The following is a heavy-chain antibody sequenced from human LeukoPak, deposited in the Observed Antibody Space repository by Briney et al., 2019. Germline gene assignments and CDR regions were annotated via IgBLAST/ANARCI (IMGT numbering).Heavy chain of an antibody. J-gene: IGHJ6*02. D-gene: IGHD1-26*01. V-gene: IGHV1-2*02. CDR2: INPNSGGT. CDR3: AREYSGSYSMDV. Sequence: ASVKVSCKASGYTFTGYYMHWVRQAPGQGLEWMGWINPNSGGTNYAQKFQGRVTMTRDTSISTAYMELSRLRSDDTAVYYCAREYSGSYSMDVWGQGTTVTVSS. CDR1: GYTFTGYY.